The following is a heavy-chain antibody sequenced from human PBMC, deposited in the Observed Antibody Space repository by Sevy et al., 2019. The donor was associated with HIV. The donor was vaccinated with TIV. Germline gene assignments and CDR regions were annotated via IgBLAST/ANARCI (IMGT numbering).Heavy chain of an antibody. CDR2: IFYSGST. CDR1: GGSISSGGYY. Sequence: SEILSLTCTVSGGSISSGGYYWSWIRQHPGKGLEWIGYIFYSGSTYYNPSLKSRVTISVDTSKNQFSLKLSSVTAADTAVYYCARDTQLERRGGFDYWGQGTLVTVSS. V-gene: IGHV4-31*03. D-gene: IGHD1-1*01. CDR3: ARDTQLERRGGFDY. J-gene: IGHJ4*02.